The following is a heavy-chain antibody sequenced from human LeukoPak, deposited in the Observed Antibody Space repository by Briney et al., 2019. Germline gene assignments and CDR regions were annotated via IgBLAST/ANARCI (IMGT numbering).Heavy chain of an antibody. CDR1: GGSFSGYY. Sequence: SETLSLTCAVYGGSFSGYYWSWIRQPPGKGLEWIGEINHSGSTNYNPSLKSRVTISVDTSKNQFSLKLSSVTAADTAVYYCARSWRYYGSGSYYYYYYGMDVWGQGTTVTVSS. D-gene: IGHD3-10*01. CDR2: INHSGST. CDR3: ARSWRYYGSGSYYYYYYGMDV. V-gene: IGHV4-34*01. J-gene: IGHJ6*02.